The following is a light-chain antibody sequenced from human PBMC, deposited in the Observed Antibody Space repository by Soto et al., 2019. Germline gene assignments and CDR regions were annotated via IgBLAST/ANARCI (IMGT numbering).Light chain of an antibody. V-gene: IGLV2-11*01. J-gene: IGLJ2*01. Sequence: SALTQPRSVSGSPGQSVTISCTGTSSDVGGYNYVSWYQQHPGKAPKLMIYDVSKRPSGVPDRFSGSKSGNTASLTIYGLQAEDEADYYCCSYAGNLAVFGGGTKVTVL. CDR2: DVS. CDR3: CSYAGNLAV. CDR1: SSDVGGYNY.